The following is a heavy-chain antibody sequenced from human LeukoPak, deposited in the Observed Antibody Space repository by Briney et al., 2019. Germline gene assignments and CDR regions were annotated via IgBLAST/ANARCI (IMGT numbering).Heavy chain of an antibody. Sequence: GGSLRLSCAASGFTFSSCWMHWVRQAPGKGLVWVSRINSDGSSTSYADSVKGRFTISRDNAKNTLYLQMNSLRAEDTAVYYCARADGDHYYYYGMDVWGQGTTVTVSS. CDR2: INSDGSST. D-gene: IGHD4-17*01. V-gene: IGHV3-74*01. J-gene: IGHJ6*02. CDR3: ARADGDHYYYYGMDV. CDR1: GFTFSSCW.